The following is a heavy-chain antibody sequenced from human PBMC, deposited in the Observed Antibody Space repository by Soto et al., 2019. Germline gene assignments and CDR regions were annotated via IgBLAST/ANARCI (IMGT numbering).Heavy chain of an antibody. CDR3: ARDAAVVGATFDY. D-gene: IGHD1-26*01. CDR2: IYYSGST. Sequence: PSETLSLTCTVSGGSISGYYWSWIRQPPGKGLEWIGYIYYSGSTNYNPSLKSRVTMSVDTSNDQFSLRLSSVTAADTAVYYCARDAAVVGATFDYWGQGTLVTVSS. CDR1: GGSISGYY. V-gene: IGHV4-59*01. J-gene: IGHJ4*02.